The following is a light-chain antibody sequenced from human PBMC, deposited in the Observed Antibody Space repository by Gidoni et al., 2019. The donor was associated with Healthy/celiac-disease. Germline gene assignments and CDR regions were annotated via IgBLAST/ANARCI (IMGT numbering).Light chain of an antibody. CDR2: AAS. V-gene: IGKV1-39*01. CDR3: QQSYSTPQT. J-gene: IGKJ1*01. Sequence: DIQLTQSPSSLSASVGDRVTITCRASQSISSYLNWYQQKPGKAPKLLIYAASSLQSGVPSRFSGSGSGTDCTLTISSLQPEDFATYYWQQSYSTPQTCGQGTKVEIK. CDR1: QSISSY.